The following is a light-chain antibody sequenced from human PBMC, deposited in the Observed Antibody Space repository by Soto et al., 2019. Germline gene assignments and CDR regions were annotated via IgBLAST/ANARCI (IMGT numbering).Light chain of an antibody. Sequence: EIVWTQSPGTLSRSPGARATRSGRASQSVSSSYLAWYQQKPGQAPRLLIYGASNRATCIPARFSGSGSGTEFTLTISSLQSEDFAVYYCQQYNNWPPETFGQGTKVDIK. CDR1: QSVSSSY. V-gene: IGKV3-15*01. J-gene: IGKJ1*01. CDR3: QQYNNWPPET. CDR2: GAS.